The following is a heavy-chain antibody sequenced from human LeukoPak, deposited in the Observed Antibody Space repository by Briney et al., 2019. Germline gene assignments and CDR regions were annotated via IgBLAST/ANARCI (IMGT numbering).Heavy chain of an antibody. D-gene: IGHD1-1*01. CDR1: GGSFSGYY. J-gene: IGHJ6*03. CDR3: ARVTPTELEPDTYYCYYMDV. Sequence: SETLSLTCAVYGGSFSGYYWSWIRQPPGKGLEWIGEINHSGSTNYNPSLKSRVTISVDTSKNQFSLKLSSVSAADTAVYYCARVTPTELEPDTYYCYYMDVWGKGTTVTVSS. CDR2: INHSGST. V-gene: IGHV4-34*01.